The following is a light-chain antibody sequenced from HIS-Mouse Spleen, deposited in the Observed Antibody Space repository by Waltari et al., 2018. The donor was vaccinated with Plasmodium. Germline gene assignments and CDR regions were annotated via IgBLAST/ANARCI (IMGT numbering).Light chain of an antibody. J-gene: IGKJ4*01. Sequence: EIVLTQSPATLSLSPGERATLSCRASQRVSSYLAWYQQTPGPTPRLLIYDASNRATGIPARFSGSGSGTDFTLTISSLEPEDFAVYYCQQRSNWPLTFGGGTKVEIK. CDR2: DAS. CDR1: QRVSSY. CDR3: QQRSNWPLT. V-gene: IGKV3-11*01.